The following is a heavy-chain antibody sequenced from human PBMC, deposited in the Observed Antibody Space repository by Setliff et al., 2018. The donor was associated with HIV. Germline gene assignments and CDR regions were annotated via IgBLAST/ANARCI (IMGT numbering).Heavy chain of an antibody. CDR3: ARVLVITNAVYGVVSNQFDP. V-gene: IGHV3-53*01. J-gene: IGHJ5*02. CDR1: GFAY. Sequence: GGSLRLSCAASGFAYMSWVRQAPGKGLEWLSLIYSGGTLYADPVKCRFTISRDNAKNSLYLQMNSLRADDPAVYYCARVLVITNAVYGVVSNQFDPWGQGTQVTVSS. D-gene: IGHD3-3*01. CDR2: IYSGGT.